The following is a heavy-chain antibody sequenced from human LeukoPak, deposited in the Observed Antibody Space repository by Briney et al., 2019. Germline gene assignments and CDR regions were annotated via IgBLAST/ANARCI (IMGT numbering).Heavy chain of an antibody. D-gene: IGHD3-9*01. CDR3: ARVDPGDILTGTNFDY. CDR1: GFTFRRYS. CDR2: ISSSSSTI. J-gene: IGHJ4*02. Sequence: PGGSLRLSCEASGFTFRRYSMNWVRQAPGKGLEWISYISSSSSTIYYADSVKGRFTISRDNAKNSLYLQMNSLRAEDTAVYYCARVDPGDILTGTNFDYWGQGTLVTVSS. V-gene: IGHV3-48*01.